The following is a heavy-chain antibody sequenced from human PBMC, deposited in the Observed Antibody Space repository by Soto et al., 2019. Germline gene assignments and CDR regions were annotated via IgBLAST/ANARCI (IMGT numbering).Heavy chain of an antibody. D-gene: IGHD6-13*01. V-gene: IGHV4-34*01. CDR2: INHSGST. Sequence: QVQLQQWGAGLLKPSETLSLTCAVYGGSFSGYYWSWIRQPPGKGLEWIGEINHSGSTNYNPSLKSRVTLSVDTSKNQFSLKLSSVTAADTAVYYCAGGRMQQQPTFDYWGQRTLVTVSS. CDR1: GGSFSGYY. J-gene: IGHJ4*02. CDR3: AGGRMQQQPTFDY.